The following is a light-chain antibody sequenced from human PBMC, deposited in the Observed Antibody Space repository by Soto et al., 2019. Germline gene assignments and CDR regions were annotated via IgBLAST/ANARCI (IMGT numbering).Light chain of an antibody. CDR1: SADIGTSNS. Sequence: QSALTQPPSVSGSPGQSVTISCTGTSADIGTSNSVSWYQQPPGTAPKLIIYEVTNRPSGVPDRFSGSKSGSTASLTISGLQAEDEADYYCSSYTSRTTVVFGGGTKLTVL. CDR2: EVT. J-gene: IGLJ2*01. CDR3: SSYTSRTTVV. V-gene: IGLV2-18*02.